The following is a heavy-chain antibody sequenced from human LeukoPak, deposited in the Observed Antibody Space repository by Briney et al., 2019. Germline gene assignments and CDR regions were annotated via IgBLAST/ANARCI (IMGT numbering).Heavy chain of an antibody. CDR1: GFTFSSYS. CDR2: IRYDGSNK. V-gene: IGHV3-30*02. Sequence: GGSLRLSCAASGFTFSSYSMNWVRQAPGKGLEWVAFIRYDGSNKYYADSVKGRFTISRDNSKNTLYLQMNSLRAEDTAVYYCAKEGSSFMGGAFDIWGQGTMVTVSS. CDR3: AKEGSSFMGGAFDI. D-gene: IGHD2-15*01. J-gene: IGHJ3*02.